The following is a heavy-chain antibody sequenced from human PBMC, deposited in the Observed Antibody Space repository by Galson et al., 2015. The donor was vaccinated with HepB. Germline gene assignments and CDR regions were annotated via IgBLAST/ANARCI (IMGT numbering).Heavy chain of an antibody. D-gene: IGHD2-8*02. Sequence: SLRLSCAASGLIFNGYAMSWVRQAPGKGLEWVSTISNDGNTPYYADSVKGRFTISRDNSKNTLHLQMDSLRAEDTAVYYCVAWYFFEHWGQGTLVTVSS. CDR2: ISNDGNTP. J-gene: IGHJ4*02. CDR1: GLIFNGYA. CDR3: VAWYFFEH. V-gene: IGHV3-23*01.